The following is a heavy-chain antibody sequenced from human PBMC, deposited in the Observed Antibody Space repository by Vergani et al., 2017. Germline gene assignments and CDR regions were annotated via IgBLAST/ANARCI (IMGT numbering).Heavy chain of an antibody. J-gene: IGHJ5*02. CDR3: ARDVSSTAVAGPLNWFDP. CDR2: IYYSGST. V-gene: IGHV4-31*03. CDR1: GGSISSSSYY. D-gene: IGHD6-19*01. Sequence: QVQLQESGPGLVKPSQTLSLTCTVSGGSISSSSYYWGWIRQPPGKGLEWIGYIYYSGSTYYNPSLKSRVTISVDTSKNQFSLKLSSVTAADTAVYYCARDVSSTAVAGPLNWFDPWGQGTLVTVSS.